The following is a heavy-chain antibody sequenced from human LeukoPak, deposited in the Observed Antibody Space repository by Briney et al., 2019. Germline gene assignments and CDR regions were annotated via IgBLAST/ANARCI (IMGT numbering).Heavy chain of an antibody. V-gene: IGHV3-7*01. CDR2: IKEDGSET. J-gene: IGHJ4*02. CDR3: VRALGSPSADY. D-gene: IGHD6-6*01. Sequence: QTGGSLRLSCAASGFTFSNVWMSWVRQAPGKGLEWVANIKEDGSETYYVDSVGGRFTVSRVNAENSLSLHMNSLRGGDTAVYYCVRALGSPSADYWGQGTLVIVSS. CDR1: GFTFSNVW.